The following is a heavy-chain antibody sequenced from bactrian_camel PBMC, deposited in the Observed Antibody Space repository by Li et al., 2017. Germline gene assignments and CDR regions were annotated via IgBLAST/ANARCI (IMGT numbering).Heavy chain of an antibody. J-gene: IGHJ6*01. V-gene: IGHV3S40*01. Sequence: VQLVESGGGSVQAGGSLRLSCVVSGYTYSNNYIGWFRQAPGKEREGVAALYTGGSMTYYADSVKGRFTISQDNANNMVYLQMNSLKPEDTAVYYCAADLPPYGTSCPGSLGYWGQGTQVTVS. CDR3: AADLPPYGTSCPGSLGY. CDR1: GYTYSNNY. D-gene: IGHD6*01. CDR2: LYTGGSMT.